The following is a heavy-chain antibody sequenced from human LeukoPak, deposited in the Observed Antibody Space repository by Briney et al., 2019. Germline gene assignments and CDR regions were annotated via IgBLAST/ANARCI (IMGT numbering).Heavy chain of an antibody. CDR3: ARDLKPGYGDLLS. CDR1: GFTFSSYG. V-gene: IGHV3-33*01. Sequence: PGGSLRLSCAASGFTFSSYGMHWVRQAPGKGLEWVAVIWYDGSNKYYADSVKGRFTISRDNSKNTLYLQMNSLRAEDTAVYYCARDLKPGYGDLLSWGQGTLATVSS. J-gene: IGHJ5*02. CDR2: IWYDGSNK. D-gene: IGHD4-17*01.